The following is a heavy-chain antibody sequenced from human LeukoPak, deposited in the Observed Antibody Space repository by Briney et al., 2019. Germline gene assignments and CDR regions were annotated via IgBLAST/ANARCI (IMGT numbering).Heavy chain of an antibody. D-gene: IGHD2-2*01. J-gene: IGHJ3*02. CDR1: GFTFSSYS. V-gene: IGHV3-21*01. CDR2: ISSNSSYI. CDR3: ARDIGYCSSTSCYEVAFDI. Sequence: GGSLRLSCAASGFTFSSYSMNWVRQAPGKGLEWVSSISSNSSYIYYADSVKGRFTISRDNAKNSLYLQMNSLRAEDTAVYYCARDIGYCSSTSCYEVAFDIRGQGTMVTVSS.